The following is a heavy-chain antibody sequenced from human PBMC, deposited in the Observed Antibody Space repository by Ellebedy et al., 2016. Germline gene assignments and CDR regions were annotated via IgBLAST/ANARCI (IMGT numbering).Heavy chain of an antibody. CDR2: MKQDGSEK. V-gene: IGHV3-7*03. CDR1: GFIFGNYW. CDR3: GKDMIPPPSAGYYYPDY. J-gene: IGHJ4*02. D-gene: IGHD3-22*01. Sequence: GESLKISXAASGFIFGNYWMTWVRQAPGEGLAWVANMKQDGSEKFYVDSVKGRFTISRDNAKNTLFLQMHSLRREDTAFYYCGKDMIPPPSAGYYYPDYWGQGTLVTVSS.